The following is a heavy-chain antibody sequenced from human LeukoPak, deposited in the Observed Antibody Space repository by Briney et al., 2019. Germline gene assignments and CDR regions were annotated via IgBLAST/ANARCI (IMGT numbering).Heavy chain of an antibody. D-gene: IGHD6-19*01. J-gene: IGHJ4*02. CDR3: ARVGRSGWTVDY. V-gene: IGHV3-33*01. Sequence: PGRSLRLSCAASGFTFSSYGMHWVRQAPGKGLEWVAVIWYDGSNKYYADSVKGRFAISRDNAKNSLHLQMNSLSAEDTAVYYCARVGRSGWTVDYWGQGTLVTVSS. CDR1: GFTFSSYG. CDR2: IWYDGSNK.